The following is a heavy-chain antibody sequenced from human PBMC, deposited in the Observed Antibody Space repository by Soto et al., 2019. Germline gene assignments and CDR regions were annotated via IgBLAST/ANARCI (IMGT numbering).Heavy chain of an antibody. V-gene: IGHV3-7*01. CDR3: ARDESYDILTGYYTPQRFDY. CDR2: IKQDGSEK. J-gene: IGHJ4*02. Sequence: GGSLRLSCAVSGFTFSSYWMSWVRQAPGKGLEWLANIKQDGSEKYYVDSVKGRFTISRDNAKNSLYLQMNSLRAEDTAVYYCARDESYDILTGYYTPQRFDYWGQGSLVTVSS. CDR1: GFTFSSYW. D-gene: IGHD3-9*01.